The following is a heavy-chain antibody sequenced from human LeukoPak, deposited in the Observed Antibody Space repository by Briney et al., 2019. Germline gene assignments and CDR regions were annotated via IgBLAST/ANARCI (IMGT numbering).Heavy chain of an antibody. D-gene: IGHD2-2*01. CDR2: IKQDGSEK. V-gene: IGHV3-7*01. CDR3: ARVSRSTSCYRD. Sequence: PGGSLRLSCAASGFTFVHYGFHWVRQAPGKALEWVANIKQDGSEKYYVDSVKGRFTISRDNAKNSLYLQMNSLRAEDTAVYYCARVSRSTSCYRDWGQGTLVTVSS. CDR1: GFTFVHYG. J-gene: IGHJ4*02.